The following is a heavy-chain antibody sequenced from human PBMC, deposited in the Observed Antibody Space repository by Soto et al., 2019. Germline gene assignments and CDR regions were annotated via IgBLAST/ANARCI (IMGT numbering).Heavy chain of an antibody. V-gene: IGHV3-23*01. Sequence: EVQLLESGGGLVQPGGSWRLSCAASGFPFSAYALGWFGQAPGKGREWVSAISGSGGSTYYADSVKGRFTISRDNSKNTLYLQMNSLRAEDTAVYYCAKDPRIAAYGPNSWFDPWGQGTLVTVSS. CDR2: ISGSGGST. CDR1: GFPFSAYA. CDR3: AKDPRIAAYGPNSWFDP. J-gene: IGHJ5*02. D-gene: IGHD6-13*01.